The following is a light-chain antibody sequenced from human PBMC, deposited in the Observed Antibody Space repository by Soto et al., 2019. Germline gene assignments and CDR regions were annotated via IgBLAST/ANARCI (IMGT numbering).Light chain of an antibody. CDR1: QSISTR. V-gene: IGKV1-5*01. Sequence: DIQMTQSASTLSASIGGRVTITCRASQSISTRLAWYQQKPGKAPKLLIYDASSLESGVPSRFSGSASGTEFTLIISGLQPDDSATYYCQHYNSYSEAFGQRTKVDIK. CDR3: QHYNSYSEA. CDR2: DAS. J-gene: IGKJ1*01.